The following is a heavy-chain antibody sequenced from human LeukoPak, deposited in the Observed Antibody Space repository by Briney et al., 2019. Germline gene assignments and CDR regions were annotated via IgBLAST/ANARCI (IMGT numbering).Heavy chain of an antibody. D-gene: IGHD3-10*01. CDR2: IDPSDSYT. Sequence: GESLKISCKGSGYSFTNYWISWVRQMPGKGLEWMGRIDPSDSYTNYSPSFQGHVTISADKSISTAYLQWNSLKASDTAMYYCARAAKRDGSGSYYNVSTDYWGQGTLVTVSS. V-gene: IGHV5-10-1*01. CDR3: ARAAKRDGSGSYYNVSTDY. J-gene: IGHJ4*02. CDR1: GYSFTNYW.